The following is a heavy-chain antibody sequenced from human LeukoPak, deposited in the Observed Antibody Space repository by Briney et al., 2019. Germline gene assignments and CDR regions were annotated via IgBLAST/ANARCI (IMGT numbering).Heavy chain of an antibody. J-gene: IGHJ3*02. Sequence: ASVKVSCKASGYSFNSQGMNWVRQAPGQGLEWMAWINTDSGNPTYAQGFTGRFVFSLDSSVSTAYLQISNLMPEDTAKYYCAREILRFDIWGQGTMVIVSS. CDR1: GYSFNSQG. V-gene: IGHV7-4-1*02. CDR3: AREILRFDI. CDR2: INTDSGNP.